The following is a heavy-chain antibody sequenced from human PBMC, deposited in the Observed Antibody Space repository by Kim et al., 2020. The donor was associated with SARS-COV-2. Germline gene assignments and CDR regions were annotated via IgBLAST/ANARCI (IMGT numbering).Heavy chain of an antibody. D-gene: IGHD2-2*01. Sequence: ASVKVSCKASGYTFTSYAMNWVRQAPGQGLEWMGWINTNTGNPTYAQGFTGRFVFSLDTSVSTAYLQISSLKAEDTAVYYCAGGYCSSTSCYYYYYYMDVWGKGTTVTVSS. V-gene: IGHV7-4-1*02. CDR3: AGGYCSSTSCYYYYYYMDV. J-gene: IGHJ6*03. CDR1: GYTFTSYA. CDR2: INTNTGNP.